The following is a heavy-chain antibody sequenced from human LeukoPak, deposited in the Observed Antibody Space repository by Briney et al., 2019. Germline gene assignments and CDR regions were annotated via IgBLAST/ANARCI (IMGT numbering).Heavy chain of an antibody. J-gene: IGHJ4*02. CDR2: VRVSDGAR. CDR1: GFPFPTYA. CDR3: AKDAAGTTVTTGGYFDY. D-gene: IGHD4-11*01. Sequence: GGSLRLSCVASGFPFPTYAMMWVRQAPGEGLEWVSSVRVSDGARFYADSVKGRFTTSRDNAKNTLSLQMNSLRAEDTAAYYCAKDAAGTTVTTGGYFDYWGQGTLVTVSS. V-gene: IGHV3-23*01.